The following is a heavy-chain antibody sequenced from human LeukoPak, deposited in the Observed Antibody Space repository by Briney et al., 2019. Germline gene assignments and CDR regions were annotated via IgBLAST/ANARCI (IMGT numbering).Heavy chain of an antibody. CDR3: AKEAGYCSGGSCYFGN. CDR1: GFTFSNFG. CDR2: ISYDGSDK. D-gene: IGHD2-15*01. Sequence: GRSLRRSCAASGFTFSNFGMHWVRQAPGKGLEWVVVISYDGSDKYYADSVKGRFTISRDNSKNTLYLQMNSLRPEDTAVYYCAKEAGYCSGGSCYFGNWGQGTLASVSS. J-gene: IGHJ4*02. V-gene: IGHV3-30*18.